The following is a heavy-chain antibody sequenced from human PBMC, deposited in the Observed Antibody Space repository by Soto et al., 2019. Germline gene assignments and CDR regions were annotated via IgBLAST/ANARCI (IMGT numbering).Heavy chain of an antibody. CDR2: ISGSGGST. D-gene: IGHD2-15*01. CDR1: GFTFSGHT. V-gene: IGHV3-23*01. CDR3: AIARCTSNTCYVPDH. Sequence: GGSLRLSCAASGFTFSGHTMSWVRQAPGKGLEWVSAISGSGGSTSYADSVQGRFTISRDNPKNTLYLQMSSMRVEDTAIYYCAIARCTSNTCYVPDHLGQGTLVTVSS. J-gene: IGHJ5*02.